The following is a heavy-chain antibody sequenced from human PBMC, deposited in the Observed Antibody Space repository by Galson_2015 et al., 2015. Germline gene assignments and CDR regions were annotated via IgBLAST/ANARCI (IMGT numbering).Heavy chain of an antibody. Sequence: QSGAEVTKPGESLQISCKGSGSSFPRCWIGWVRQMPGKGLEWMGIIYPGDSDTRYSPSFQGQVTISADKSISTAYLQWSSLKASDTAMYYCARHSLTMTIDYWGQGTLVTVSS. CDR2: IYPGDSDT. CDR1: GSSFPRCW. CDR3: ARHSLTMTIDY. D-gene: IGHD3-22*01. V-gene: IGHV5-51*01. J-gene: IGHJ4*02.